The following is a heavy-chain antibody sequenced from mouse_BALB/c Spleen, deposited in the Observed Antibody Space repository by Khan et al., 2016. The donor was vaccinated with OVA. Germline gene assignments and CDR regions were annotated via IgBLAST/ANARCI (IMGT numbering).Heavy chain of an antibody. D-gene: IGHD1-1*02. V-gene: IGHV3-2*02. J-gene: IGHJ2*01. Sequence: EVQLVQSGPGLVKPSQSLSLTCTVSGYSFTSDYACYWLRQFPGNKLEWMGLISYSGKTNYNPSLNSRISITRDTSKNQFFLQFNSLTTEDTAAYYCTRVYGRDFDYWGQGTTLTVSS. CDR1: GYSFTSDYA. CDR2: ISYSGKT. CDR3: TRVYGRDFDY.